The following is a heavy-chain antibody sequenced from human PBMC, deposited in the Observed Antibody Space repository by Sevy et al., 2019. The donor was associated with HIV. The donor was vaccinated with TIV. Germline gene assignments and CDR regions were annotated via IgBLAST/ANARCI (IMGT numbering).Heavy chain of an antibody. CDR1: GFTFITYD. V-gene: IGHV3-13*01. CDR3: TRSGGYSDYGMDV. D-gene: IGHD5-12*01. Sequence: GGSLRLSCAASGFTFITYDMHWVRHVTGKGLEWVSGVGPAGDTFYPGSVKGRFTISRENAKNSLYLQMNNLRAGDTAVYYCTRSGGYSDYGMDVWGQGTTVTASS. J-gene: IGHJ6*02. CDR2: VGPAGDT.